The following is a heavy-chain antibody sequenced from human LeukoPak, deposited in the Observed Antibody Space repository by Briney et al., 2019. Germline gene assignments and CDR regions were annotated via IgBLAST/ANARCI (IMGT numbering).Heavy chain of an antibody. CDR2: IYYSGST. Sequence: WIGSIYYSGSTYYNPSLKSRVTISVDTSKNQFSLKLSSVTAADTAVYYCARVEMATITVDYWGQGTLVTVSS. D-gene: IGHD5-24*01. J-gene: IGHJ4*02. V-gene: IGHV4-39*01. CDR3: ARVEMATITVDY.